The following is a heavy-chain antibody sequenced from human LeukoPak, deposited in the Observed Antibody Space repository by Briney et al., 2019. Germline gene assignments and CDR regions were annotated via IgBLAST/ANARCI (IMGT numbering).Heavy chain of an antibody. CDR2: ISASGGPGT. J-gene: IGHJ4*02. V-gene: IGHV3-23*01. Sequence: PGGSLRLSCAASGFSFSDYSMTWVRQAPGKGLQFVAIISASGGPGTYNTDSVRGRFTISRDNSKNTLYLQMSSLGAEDTARYYCARGSSTLTRHLDYWGQGTPVTVSS. CDR1: GFSFSDYS. D-gene: IGHD4-17*01. CDR3: ARGSSTLTRHLDY.